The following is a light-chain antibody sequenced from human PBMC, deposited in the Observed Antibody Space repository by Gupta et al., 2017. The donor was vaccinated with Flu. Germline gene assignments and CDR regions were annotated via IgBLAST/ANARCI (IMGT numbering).Light chain of an antibody. J-gene: IGKJ3*01. CDR1: QSVSSY. Sequence: EIRLTQSSASLSLSPGERATLSCRASQSVSSYLAWYQQKPGQAPRLLIYDASNRATGIPARFSGSGSGTDFTLTISSLEPEDFAVYYCQQRSNWRFTFGPGTKVDIK. CDR2: DAS. V-gene: IGKV3-11*01. CDR3: QQRSNWRFT.